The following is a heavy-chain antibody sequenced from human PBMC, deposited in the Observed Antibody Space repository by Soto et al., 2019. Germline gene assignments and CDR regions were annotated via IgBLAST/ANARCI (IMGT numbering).Heavy chain of an antibody. CDR3: ASRGYCSSTSCYNWFDP. CDR2: IYYSGST. J-gene: IGHJ5*02. D-gene: IGHD2-2*01. Sequence: SENLSLTCTVSGGSISSYYWSWIRQPPGKVLEWIGYIYYSGSTIYNPSLKSRVTISVDTSKNQFSLKLSSVTAADTAVYYCASRGYCSSTSCYNWFDPWGQGTLVTVSS. V-gene: IGHV4-59*08. CDR1: GGSISSYY.